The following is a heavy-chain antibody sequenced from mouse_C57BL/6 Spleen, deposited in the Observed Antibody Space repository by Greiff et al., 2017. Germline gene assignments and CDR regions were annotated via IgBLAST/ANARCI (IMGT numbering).Heavy chain of an antibody. CDR3: ARDYGSSYGYFDV. D-gene: IGHD1-1*01. Sequence: QVQLQQPGAELVRPGSSVKLSCKASGYTFTSYWMHWVKQRPIQGLEWIGNIDPSDSETHYNQKFKDKATLTVDKSSSTAYMPLSSLTSEDSAVYYCARDYGSSYGYFDVWGTGSTVTVSS. V-gene: IGHV1-52*01. CDR1: GYTFTSYW. J-gene: IGHJ1*03. CDR2: IDPSDSET.